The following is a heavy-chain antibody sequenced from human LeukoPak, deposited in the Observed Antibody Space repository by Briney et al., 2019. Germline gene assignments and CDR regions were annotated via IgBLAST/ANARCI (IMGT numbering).Heavy chain of an antibody. CDR2: INDDGSEK. J-gene: IGHJ4*02. CDR3: ARGGALTGYYPD. CDR1: GFTLSAYW. D-gene: IGHD3-9*01. V-gene: IGHV3-7*04. Sequence: GGSLRLSCAASGFTLSAYWMSWVRQAPGKGLEWVANINDDGSEKYYVDSVKGRFTISRDNAKNSLYLQMNGLGVEDTAVYHCARGGALTGYYPDWGQGTLVTVSS.